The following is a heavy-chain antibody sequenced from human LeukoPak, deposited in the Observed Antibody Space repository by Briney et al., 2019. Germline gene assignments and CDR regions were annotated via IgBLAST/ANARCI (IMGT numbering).Heavy chain of an antibody. Sequence: GGSLRLSCAASGFTVSSNYMSWIRQAPGKGLEWVSYISSSGSTIYYADSVKGRFTISRDNAKNSLYLQMNSLRAEDTAVYYCARDRKGSSHAFDIWGQGTMVTVSS. J-gene: IGHJ3*02. V-gene: IGHV3-11*04. CDR2: ISSSGSTI. CDR1: GFTVSSNY. D-gene: IGHD6-6*01. CDR3: ARDRKGSSHAFDI.